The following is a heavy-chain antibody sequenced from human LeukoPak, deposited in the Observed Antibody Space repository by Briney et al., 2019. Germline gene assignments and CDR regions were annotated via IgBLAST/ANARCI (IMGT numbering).Heavy chain of an antibody. CDR3: ARAGAAAGTDYFDY. J-gene: IGHJ4*02. V-gene: IGHV3-23*01. CDR2: ISGSGGST. Sequence: GGSLRLSCAASGFTFSSYDMSWVRQAPGKGLEWVSVISGSGGSTYYADSVKGRFTISRDNSKNTLYLQMNSLRAEDTAVYYCARAGAAAGTDYFDYWGQGTLVTVSS. D-gene: IGHD6-13*01. CDR1: GFTFSSYD.